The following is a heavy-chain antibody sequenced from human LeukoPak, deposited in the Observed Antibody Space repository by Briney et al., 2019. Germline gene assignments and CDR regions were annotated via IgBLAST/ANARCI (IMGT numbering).Heavy chain of an antibody. V-gene: IGHV3-23*01. Sequence: PGESLRLSCGASGLTVSSYGMSWVRPAPGKGLEWVSTIIGSAVNPYYADSVKGRFTISRDDSKNTVYLQMNSLRAEDTAVYSCAKYTSGTSYRGLDQWGQRTLVTVSS. CDR1: GLTVSSYG. J-gene: IGHJ4*02. CDR2: IIGSAVNP. CDR3: AKYTSGTSYRGLDQ. D-gene: IGHD3-10*01.